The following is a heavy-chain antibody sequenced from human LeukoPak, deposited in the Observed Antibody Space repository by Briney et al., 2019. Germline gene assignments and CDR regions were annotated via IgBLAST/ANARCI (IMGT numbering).Heavy chain of an antibody. Sequence: SVKVSFKASGGTFSSYAISWVRQAPGQGLEWMGGIIPIFGTANYAQKFQGRVTITADESTSTAYMELSSLRSEDTAVYYCARTPTMVRGVIIDDANWFDPWGQGTLVTVPS. D-gene: IGHD3-10*01. CDR2: IIPIFGTA. J-gene: IGHJ5*02. CDR1: GGTFSSYA. V-gene: IGHV1-69*13. CDR3: ARTPTMVRGVIIDDANWFDP.